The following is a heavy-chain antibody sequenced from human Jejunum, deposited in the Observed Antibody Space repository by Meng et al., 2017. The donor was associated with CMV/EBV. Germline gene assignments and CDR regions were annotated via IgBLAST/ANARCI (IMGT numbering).Heavy chain of an antibody. CDR3: AGGDYGGYYY. J-gene: IGHJ4*02. D-gene: IGHD5-12*01. Sequence: ASGFPLSYSAMSCVRQAPGRGLGWVSTISKTGGTTFYADSVKGRFAISRDNSKNTLNLQMTSLRAEDTAVYYSAGGDYGGYYYWGQGMLVTVSS. V-gene: IGHV3-23*01. CDR2: ISKTGGTT. CDR1: GFPLSYSA.